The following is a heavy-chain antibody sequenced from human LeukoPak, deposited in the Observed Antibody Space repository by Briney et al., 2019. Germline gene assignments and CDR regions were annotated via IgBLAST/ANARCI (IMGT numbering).Heavy chain of an antibody. D-gene: IGHD6-19*01. Sequence: GGSLRISGAASGLTFSNYGISWVGEVQGLWFDSVSGISGSGSITHYADSVKGRFTISRENSKNTLYLQMNSLRAEDTAVYYCAKAIGVAGYYFDYWGQGTLVTVSS. J-gene: IGHJ4*02. CDR2: ISGSGSIT. CDR1: GLTFSNYG. CDR3: AKAIGVAGYYFDY. V-gene: IGHV3-23*01.